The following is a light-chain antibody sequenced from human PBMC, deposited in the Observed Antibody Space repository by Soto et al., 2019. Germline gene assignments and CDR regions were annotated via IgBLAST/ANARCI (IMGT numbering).Light chain of an antibody. CDR1: SSYGGGDDY. J-gene: IGLJ1*01. CDR3: TSYTTTSTYV. V-gene: IGLV2-14*01. Sequence: QSFLTQPASVSWSPGHSIPISCTGTSSYGGGDDYVSWYQEYPGKAPKFMIYEVTNRPSGVSHRFSGSKSGNTASLTISGLQAEDEADYYCTSYTTTSTYVFGTGTKVTVL. CDR2: EVT.